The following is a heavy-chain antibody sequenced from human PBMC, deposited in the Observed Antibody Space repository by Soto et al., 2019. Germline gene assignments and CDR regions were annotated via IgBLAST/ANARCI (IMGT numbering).Heavy chain of an antibody. D-gene: IGHD4-17*01. CDR1: GFSLSTSGVG. CDR3: AHRPTTVSWGTFDY. J-gene: IGHJ4*02. Sequence: QITLKESGPTLVKPTQTLTLTCTFSGFSLSTSGVGVGWIRQPPGKALEWLALIYWDDDKRYSPSLKSRLTTTQDTSKHQVILTMTNMDPVDTATYYCAHRPTTVSWGTFDYWGQGTLVTVSS. V-gene: IGHV2-5*02. CDR2: IYWDDDK.